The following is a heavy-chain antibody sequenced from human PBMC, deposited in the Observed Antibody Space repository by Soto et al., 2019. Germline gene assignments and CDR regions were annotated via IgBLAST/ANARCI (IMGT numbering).Heavy chain of an antibody. Sequence: QVQLVESGGGVVQPGRSLRLSCAVSGFTVSTYGMHWVRQAPGKGLDWVAVISRDGGTKYYADSVKGRFTFSRDNSRNTLLLEMNSLRGDDMAVYYCTGEVASGYCGQGTLVTVSS. CDR1: GFTVSTYG. D-gene: IGHD2-8*02. CDR3: TGEVASGY. CDR2: ISRDGGTK. J-gene: IGHJ4*02. V-gene: IGHV3-30*03.